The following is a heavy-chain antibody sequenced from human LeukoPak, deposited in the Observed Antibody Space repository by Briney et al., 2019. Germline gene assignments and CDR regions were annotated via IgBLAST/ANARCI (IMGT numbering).Heavy chain of an antibody. CDR3: TSRLSPARFYSGSYQIDY. J-gene: IGHJ4*02. CDR1: GFTFSGSA. V-gene: IGHV3-73*01. Sequence: GGSLKLSCAASGFTFSGSAMHWVRQASGKGLEWVGRIRSKANSYATAYAASVKGRFTISRDDSKNTAYLQMNSLKTEDTAVYYRTSRLSPARFYSGSYQIDYWGQGTLVTVSS. D-gene: IGHD1-26*01. CDR2: IRSKANSYAT.